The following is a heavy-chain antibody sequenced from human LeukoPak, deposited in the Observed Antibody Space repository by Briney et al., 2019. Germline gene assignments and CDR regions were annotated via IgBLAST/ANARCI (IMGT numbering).Heavy chain of an antibody. D-gene: IGHD6-13*01. CDR2: IYYDGST. J-gene: IGHJ4*02. Sequence: SETLSLTCTVSGGSISSIDYYWGWVRQSPGKGLEWIGSIYYDGSTGYNPSLKSRVTISVDTSKNQLSLQMTSVTAADTAVYYCATLSGSSWYFDYWGQGTLVTVSS. CDR1: GGSISSIDYY. CDR3: ATLSGSSWYFDY. V-gene: IGHV4-39*01.